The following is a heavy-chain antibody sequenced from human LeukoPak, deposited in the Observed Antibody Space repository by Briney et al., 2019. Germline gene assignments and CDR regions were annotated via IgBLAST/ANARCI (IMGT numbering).Heavy chain of an antibody. J-gene: IGHJ4*02. CDR1: GYTFTSYY. D-gene: IGHD3-10*01. CDR3: ARDREGRYYFDY. CDR2: INPSGGST. Sequence: ASVKVSCKASGYTFTSYYMHWVRQAPGQGLEWMGIINPSGGSTSYAQKFQGGVTMTRDTSTSTVYMELSSLRSEDTAVYYCARDREGRYYFDYWGQGTLVTVSS. V-gene: IGHV1-46*01.